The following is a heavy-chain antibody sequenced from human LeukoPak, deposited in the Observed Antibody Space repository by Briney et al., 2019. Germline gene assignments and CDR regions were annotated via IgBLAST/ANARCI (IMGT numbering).Heavy chain of an antibody. Sequence: ASVKVSCKASGYTFTSYYMHWVRQAPGQGLEWMGIINPSGGSTSYAQKFQGRVTMTRDTSASTVYMELSSLRSEDTAVYYCARQDIVVVPAAIPAPLGAFDIWGQGTMVTVSS. V-gene: IGHV1-46*01. CDR3: ARQDIVVVPAAIPAPLGAFDI. J-gene: IGHJ3*02. CDR1: GYTFTSYY. CDR2: INPSGGST. D-gene: IGHD2-2*02.